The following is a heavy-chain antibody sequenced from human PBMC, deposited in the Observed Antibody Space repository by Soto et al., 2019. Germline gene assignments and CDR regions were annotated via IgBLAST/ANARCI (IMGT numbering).Heavy chain of an antibody. D-gene: IGHD1-26*01. CDR2: ISAYNGNT. Sequence: GASVKVSCKASGYTFTSYGISWVRQAPGQGLEWMGWISAYNGNTNYAQKLQGRVTMTTDTSTSTAYMELRSLRSDDTAVYYCARRGTYSGNYNWFDPWGQGTLVTVSS. V-gene: IGHV1-18*04. CDR1: GYTFTSYG. CDR3: ARRGTYSGNYNWFDP. J-gene: IGHJ5*02.